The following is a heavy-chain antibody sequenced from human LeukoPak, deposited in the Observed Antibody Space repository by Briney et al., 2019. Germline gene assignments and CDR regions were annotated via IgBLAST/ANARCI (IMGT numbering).Heavy chain of an antibody. D-gene: IGHD3-10*01. CDR1: GFTFSSYW. Sequence: GGSLRLSCAASGFTFSSYWMHWVRQAPGKGLEWVGFIRSKAYGGTTEYAASVKGRFTISRDDSKSIAYLQMNSLKTEDTAVYYCTRETPYSGSTDYWGQGTLVTVSS. CDR3: TRETPYSGSTDY. CDR2: IRSKAYGGTT. J-gene: IGHJ4*02. V-gene: IGHV3-49*04.